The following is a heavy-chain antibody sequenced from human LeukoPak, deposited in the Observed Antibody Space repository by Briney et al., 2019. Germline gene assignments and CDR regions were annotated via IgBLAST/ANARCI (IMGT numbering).Heavy chain of an antibody. CDR2: IRSKANSYAT. D-gene: IGHD1-26*01. CDR3: TRLSGSHFPFDY. V-gene: IGHV3-73*01. Sequence: PGGSLRLSCVASGFTFSGSAMHWVRQASGKGLEWVGRIRSKANSYATAYAASVKGRFTISRDDSKNTAYLQMNSLKTEDTAVYYCTRLSGSHFPFDYWGQGTLVTVSS. J-gene: IGHJ4*02. CDR1: GFTFSGSA.